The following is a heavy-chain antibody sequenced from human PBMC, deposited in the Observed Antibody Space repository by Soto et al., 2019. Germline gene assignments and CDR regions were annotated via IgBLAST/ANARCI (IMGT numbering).Heavy chain of an antibody. D-gene: IGHD6-13*01. V-gene: IGHV1-18*01. CDR3: ARVPPLGIAAAGRRFFDY. J-gene: IGHJ4*02. CDR1: GYTFTSYA. CDR2: ISAYNGNT. Sequence: GASVKVSCKASGYTFTSYAMHWVRQAPGQRLEWMGWISAYNGNTKYAQKLQGRVTMTTDTSTSTAYMELRSLRSDDTAVYYCARVPPLGIAAAGRRFFDYWGQGTLVTVSS.